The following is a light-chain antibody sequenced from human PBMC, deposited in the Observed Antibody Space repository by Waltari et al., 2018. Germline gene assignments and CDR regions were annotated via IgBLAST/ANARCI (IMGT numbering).Light chain of an antibody. CDR3: QQGNTYPYS. Sequence: DIEMSQSPSTLSTSIGARLNITCRASQAITHYLHWYQQKPGKAPKLLISDISTLARGVPSRFSGSGSGTEFTLTITNMQPEDFATYFCQQGNTYPYSFGQGTTVEIK. V-gene: IGKV1-17*02. J-gene: IGKJ2*03. CDR1: QAITHY. CDR2: DIS.